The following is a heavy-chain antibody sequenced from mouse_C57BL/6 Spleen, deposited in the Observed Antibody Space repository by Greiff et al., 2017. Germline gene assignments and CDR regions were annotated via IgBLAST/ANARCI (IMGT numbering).Heavy chain of an antibody. Sequence: VQLQQSGPELVKPGASVKISCKASGYTFTDYYMNWVKQSHGKSLEWIGDINPNNGGTSYNQKFKGKATLTVDKSSSTAYMELRSLTSEDSAVYYCARGTDGYYVAWFAYWGQGTLVTVSA. V-gene: IGHV1-26*01. CDR3: ARGTDGYYVAWFAY. CDR2: INPNNGGT. CDR1: GYTFTDYY. D-gene: IGHD2-3*01. J-gene: IGHJ3*01.